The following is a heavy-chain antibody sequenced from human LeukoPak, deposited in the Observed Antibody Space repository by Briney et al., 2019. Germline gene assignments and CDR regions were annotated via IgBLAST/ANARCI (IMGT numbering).Heavy chain of an antibody. J-gene: IGHJ4*02. CDR3: ARDQRYSGSYYDGRTYYFDY. CDR1: GYTFTSYY. V-gene: IGHV1-46*01. Sequence: AASVTVSCKASGYTFTSYYMHWVRQAPGQGLEWMGIINPSGGSTSYAQKFQGRVTMTRDTSTSTVYMELSSLRSEDTAVYYCARDQRYSGSYYDGRTYYFDYWGQGTLVTVSS. D-gene: IGHD1-26*01. CDR2: INPSGGST.